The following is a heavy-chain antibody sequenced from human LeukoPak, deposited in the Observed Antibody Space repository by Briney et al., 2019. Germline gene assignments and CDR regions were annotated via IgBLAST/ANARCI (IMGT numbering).Heavy chain of an antibody. V-gene: IGHV3-30*03. J-gene: IGHJ4*02. D-gene: IGHD5-24*01. Sequence: PGRSLRLSCAASGFTFSSYGMHWVRQAPGKGLEWVAVISYDGSNKYYADSVKGRFTISRDNSKNTLYLQMNSLRAEDTAVYYCASVEGYYFDYWGQGTLVTVSS. CDR2: ISYDGSNK. CDR3: ASVEGYYFDY. CDR1: GFTFSSYG.